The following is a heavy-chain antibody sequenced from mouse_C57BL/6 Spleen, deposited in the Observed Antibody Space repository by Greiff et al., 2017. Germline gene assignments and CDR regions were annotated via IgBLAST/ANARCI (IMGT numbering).Heavy chain of an antibody. J-gene: IGHJ3*01. D-gene: IGHD1-1*02. CDR1: GYTFTDYY. CDR2: IFPGSGST. Sequence: QVQLQQSGPELVKPGASVKISCKASGYTFTDYYINWVKQRPGQGLEWIGWIFPGSGSTYYNEKFKVKAKLTVDKSSSTAYMLLSSLTSEDSAVCFCAGGRWSRAWFAYWGKGTLVTVSA. CDR3: AGGRWSRAWFAY. V-gene: IGHV1-75*01.